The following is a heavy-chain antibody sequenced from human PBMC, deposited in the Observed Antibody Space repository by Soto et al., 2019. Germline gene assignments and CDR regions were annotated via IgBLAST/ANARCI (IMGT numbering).Heavy chain of an antibody. Sequence: WGSLRLSCVASGFTFSSYALHWVRQAPGKGLEWVAVTSYDGSNKYYADSVEGRFTISRDNSKNTLYLQTSSLTTEDTAMYYCARDWETSATGLIDCLGKGNMVTVSA. CDR2: TSYDGSNK. J-gene: IGHJ4*02. CDR3: ARDWETSATGLIDC. V-gene: IGHV3-30-3*01. D-gene: IGHD3-9*01. CDR1: GFTFSSYA.